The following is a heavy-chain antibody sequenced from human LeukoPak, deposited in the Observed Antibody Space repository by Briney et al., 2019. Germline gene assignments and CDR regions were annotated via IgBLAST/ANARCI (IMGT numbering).Heavy chain of an antibody. CDR1: GYTFTSYG. D-gene: IGHD2-2*02. Sequence: GASVKVSCKASGYTFTSYGISWVRQAPGQGLEWMGWISAYNGNTNYAQKLQGRVTMTTDTSTSTAYMELRSLRSDDTAVYYCARVRRPAAIRGDAFDIWGQGTMVTVSS. V-gene: IGHV1-18*01. J-gene: IGHJ3*02. CDR2: ISAYNGNT. CDR3: ARVRRPAAIRGDAFDI.